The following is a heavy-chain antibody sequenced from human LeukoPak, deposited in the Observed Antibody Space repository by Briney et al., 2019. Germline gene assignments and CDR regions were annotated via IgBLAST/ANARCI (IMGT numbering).Heavy chain of an antibody. D-gene: IGHD3-22*01. J-gene: IGHJ5*02. Sequence: PSETLSLTCTVSGGSISGYYWSWIRQPPGKGLEWIGYIFYSGSTNYNPSLKSRVTISVDTSKNQFSLKLSSVTAADTAVYYCASAEDYYDSSGYYFSWGQGTLVTVSS. V-gene: IGHV4-59*01. CDR2: IFYSGST. CDR3: ASAEDYYDSSGYYFS. CDR1: GGSISGYY.